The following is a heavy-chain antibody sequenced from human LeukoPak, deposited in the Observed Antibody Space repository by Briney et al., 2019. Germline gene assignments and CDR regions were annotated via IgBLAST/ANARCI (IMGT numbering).Heavy chain of an antibody. CDR3: ARGTAGAFVL. CDR1: GFIFSNYW. V-gene: IGHV3-74*03. D-gene: IGHD6-13*01. Sequence: GGSLRLSCAASGFIFSNYWMHWVRQAPGKGLVWVSRINSDGSATTYADSVKGRLTVSRDNAKNTVYLQMNSLGAEDTAVYYCARGTAGAFVLWGRGTRVTVSS. J-gene: IGHJ3*01. CDR2: INSDGSAT.